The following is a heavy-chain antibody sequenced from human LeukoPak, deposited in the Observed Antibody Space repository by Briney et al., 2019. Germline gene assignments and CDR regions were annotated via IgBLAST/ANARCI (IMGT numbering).Heavy chain of an antibody. D-gene: IGHD4-23*01. J-gene: IGHJ5*02. V-gene: IGHV3-48*04. CDR3: ARDVTYYGGDWFDP. Sequence: GGSLRLSCAASGFTFSSSAMNWVRQAPGKGLKWVSYISSGTSTIYYADSVKGRFTISRDNAKNSLYLQMNSLRAEDTAVYYCARDVTYYGGDWFDPWGQGTLVIVSS. CDR2: ISSGTSTI. CDR1: GFTFSSSA.